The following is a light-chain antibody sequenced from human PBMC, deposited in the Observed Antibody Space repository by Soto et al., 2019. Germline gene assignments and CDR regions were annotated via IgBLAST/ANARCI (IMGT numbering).Light chain of an antibody. J-gene: IGLJ1*01. CDR1: SSDVGGYNY. Sequence: QSVLTQPRSVSASPGQSVTISCTGTSSDVGGYNYVSWYQQHPGKAPKLMIFDVSKRPSGVPDRFSGSKSANTASLTISGLQAEDEADYYCCSYAGSYTYVFGTGTKFT. CDR3: CSYAGSYTYV. CDR2: DVS. V-gene: IGLV2-11*01.